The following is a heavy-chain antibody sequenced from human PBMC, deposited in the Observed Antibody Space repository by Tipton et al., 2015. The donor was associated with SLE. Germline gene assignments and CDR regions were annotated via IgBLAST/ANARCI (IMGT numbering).Heavy chain of an antibody. CDR3: ARGVLRPFDY. CDR1: GGSISSTDYY. Sequence: TLSLTCTVSGGSISSTDYYWSWIRQPPGKGLEWIGHILYSGSTNYNPSLKSRVTISVDTSKNQFSLKLSSVTAADTAVYYCARGVLRPFDYWGQGTLVTVSS. J-gene: IGHJ4*02. D-gene: IGHD1-1*01. V-gene: IGHV4-61*08. CDR2: ILYSGST.